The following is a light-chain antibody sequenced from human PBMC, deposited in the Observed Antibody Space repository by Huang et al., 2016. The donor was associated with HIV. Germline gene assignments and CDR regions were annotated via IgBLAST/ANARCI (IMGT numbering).Light chain of an antibody. CDR1: QDIGNS. J-gene: IGKJ5*01. Sequence: IQLNQSPSSLSASVGDRVAITCRASQDIGNSLAWYQQRPGKAPKPLIYAASTLQGGVSSRFSGSVSGTYFTRTINDLQPEDFTTYYCQQLKDYPVTFGQGTRLDIE. CDR3: QQLKDYPVT. CDR2: AAS. V-gene: IGKV1-9*01.